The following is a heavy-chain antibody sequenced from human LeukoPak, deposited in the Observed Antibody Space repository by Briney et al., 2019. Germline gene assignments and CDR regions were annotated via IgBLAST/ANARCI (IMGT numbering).Heavy chain of an antibody. D-gene: IGHD2-2*02. J-gene: IGHJ5*02. CDR3: ARGFGVPAAIRANWFDP. Sequence: GGSLRLSCAASGFTFCSYEMNWVRQAPGKGLEWVSYISSSGSTIYYADSVKGRFTISRDNAKNSLYLQMNSLRAEDTAVYYCARGFGVPAAIRANWFDPWGQGTLVTVSS. V-gene: IGHV3-48*03. CDR2: ISSSGSTI. CDR1: GFTFCSYE.